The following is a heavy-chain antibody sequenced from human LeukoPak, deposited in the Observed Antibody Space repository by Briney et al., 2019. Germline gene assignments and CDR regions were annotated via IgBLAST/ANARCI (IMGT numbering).Heavy chain of an antibody. CDR1: GFTFTDYW. Sequence: GRSLRLSCAASGFTFTDYWMTWVRQAPGKGPEWVANIKEDGSERYYVDSVKGRFTISRDNVENSLYLQMNSLRAEDTAVYYCARDQVGGHYNYWGQGTLVTVSS. D-gene: IGHD2-21*02. CDR3: ARDQVGGHYNY. V-gene: IGHV3-7*01. J-gene: IGHJ4*02. CDR2: IKEDGSER.